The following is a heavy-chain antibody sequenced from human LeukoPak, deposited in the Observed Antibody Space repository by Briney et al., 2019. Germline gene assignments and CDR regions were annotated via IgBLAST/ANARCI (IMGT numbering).Heavy chain of an antibody. CDR3: AKETYISSSSHFDY. V-gene: IGHV3-23*01. Sequence: QTGGSLRLSCAASGFTFSSYAMSWVRQAPGKGLEWVSAISGSSGSTYYADSVKGRFTISRDNSKNTLYLQMNSLRAEDTAVYYCAKETYISSSSHFDYWGQGTLVTVSS. D-gene: IGHD6-6*01. CDR2: ISGSSGST. J-gene: IGHJ4*02. CDR1: GFTFSSYA.